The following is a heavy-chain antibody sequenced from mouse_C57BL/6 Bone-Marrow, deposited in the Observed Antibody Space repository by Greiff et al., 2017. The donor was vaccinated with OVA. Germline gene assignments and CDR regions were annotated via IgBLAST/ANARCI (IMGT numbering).Heavy chain of an antibody. CDR1: GYSITSGYY. D-gene: IGHD2-4*01. Sequence: EVKLMESGPGLVKPSQSLSLTCSVTGYSITSGYYWNWIRQFPGNKLEWMGYISYDGSNNYNPYLKNRISITLDTSKNQFFLKLNSVTTEDTATYYCAGGNYYDYGGGFAYWGQGTLVTVSA. CDR3: AGGNYYDYGGGFAY. V-gene: IGHV3-6*01. J-gene: IGHJ3*01. CDR2: ISYDGSN.